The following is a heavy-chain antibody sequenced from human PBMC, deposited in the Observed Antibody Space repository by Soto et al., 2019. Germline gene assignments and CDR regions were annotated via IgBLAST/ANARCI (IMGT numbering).Heavy chain of an antibody. D-gene: IGHD6-13*01. CDR1: GGTFSSYA. CDR3: ARGSSSWYILQGFDY. CDR2: IIPIFGTA. J-gene: IGHJ4*02. Sequence: SVKVSCKASGGTFSSYAISWVRQAPGQGLEWMGGIIPIFGTANYAQKFQGRVTITADESTSTAYMGLSSLRSEDTAVYYCARGSSSWYILQGFDYWGQGTLVTVSS. V-gene: IGHV1-69*13.